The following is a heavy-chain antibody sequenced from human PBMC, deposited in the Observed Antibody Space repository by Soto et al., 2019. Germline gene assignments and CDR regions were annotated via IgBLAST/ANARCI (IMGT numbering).Heavy chain of an antibody. CDR2: MNPNSGNT. CDR3: ARVSITMARGVMSQTYYYYMDV. Sequence: ASVKVSCKASGYTFTSYDINWVRQATGQGLEWMGWMNPNSGNTGYAQKFQGRVTMTRNTSISTAYMELSSLRSEDTAVYYCARVSITMARGVMSQTYYYYMDVWGKGTTVTVSS. V-gene: IGHV1-8*01. CDR1: GYTFTSYD. J-gene: IGHJ6*03. D-gene: IGHD3-10*01.